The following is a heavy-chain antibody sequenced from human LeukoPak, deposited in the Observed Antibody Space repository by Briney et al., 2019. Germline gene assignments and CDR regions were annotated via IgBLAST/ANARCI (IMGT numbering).Heavy chain of an antibody. D-gene: IGHD3-10*01. J-gene: IGHJ4*02. CDR1: GGSISSYY. CDR2: IYYSGST. V-gene: IGHV4-59*01. Sequence: SETLSLTCIVSGGSISSYYWSWIRQPPGKGLEWIGYIYYSGSTTYNPSLKSRVTISVDTSKNQFSLRLSSVTAADTAVYYWARVQYYYGSGFDSWGQGTLVTVSS. CDR3: ARVQYYYGSGFDS.